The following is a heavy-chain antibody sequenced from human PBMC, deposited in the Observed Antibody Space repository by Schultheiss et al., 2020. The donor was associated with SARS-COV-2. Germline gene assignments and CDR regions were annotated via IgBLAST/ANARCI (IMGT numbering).Heavy chain of an antibody. CDR3: ARGGGGGYYYFDY. J-gene: IGHJ4*02. D-gene: IGHD3-22*01. V-gene: IGHV3-30-3*01. CDR2: ISYAGSNK. Sequence: GGSLRLSCAASGFTFSSYAMHWVRQAPGKGLEWVAVISYAGSNKYYADSVEGRFTISRDNSKNTLYLQMNRLRAEDTAVYYCARGGGGGYYYFDYWGQGTLVTVSS. CDR1: GFTFSSYA.